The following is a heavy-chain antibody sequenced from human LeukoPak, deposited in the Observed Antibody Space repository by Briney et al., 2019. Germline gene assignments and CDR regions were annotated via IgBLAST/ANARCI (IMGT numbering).Heavy chain of an antibody. J-gene: IGHJ4*02. CDR2: IYYSGST. Sequence: SETLSLTCTVSGGSISSYYWSWLRQPPGKGLEWIGCIYYSGSTNYNPSLKSRVTISVDTSKNQFSLKLSSVTAADTAVYYCARALHDYGDYAFDYWGQGTLVTVSS. CDR1: GGSISSYY. CDR3: ARALHDYGDYAFDY. V-gene: IGHV4-59*01. D-gene: IGHD4-17*01.